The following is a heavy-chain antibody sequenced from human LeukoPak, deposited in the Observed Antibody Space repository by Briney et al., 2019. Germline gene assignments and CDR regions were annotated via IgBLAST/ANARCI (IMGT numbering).Heavy chain of an antibody. CDR1: GFTFSDYY. J-gene: IGHJ4*02. D-gene: IGHD2-2*01. CDR2: ISSSGSTI. CDR3: ARVGAYYSSTSCFDY. Sequence: GGSLRLSCAASGFTFSDYYMSWIRQAPGKGLEWVSYISSSGSTIYYADSVKGRFTISRDNAKNSLYLQMNSLRAEDTAVYYCARVGAYYSSTSCFDYWGQGTLVTVSS. V-gene: IGHV3-11*01.